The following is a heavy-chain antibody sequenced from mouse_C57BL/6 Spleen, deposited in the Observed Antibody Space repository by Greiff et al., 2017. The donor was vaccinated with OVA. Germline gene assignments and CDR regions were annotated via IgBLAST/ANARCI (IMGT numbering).Heavy chain of an antibody. Sequence: VQLQQPGAELVRPGSSVKLSCKASGYTFTSYWMHWVKQRPIQGLEWIGNIDPSDSETHYNQKFKDKATLTVDKSSSTAYMQLSSLTSEDSAVYYCASFIYDGYYFDYWGQGTTLTASS. D-gene: IGHD2-3*01. CDR1: GYTFTSYW. J-gene: IGHJ2*01. V-gene: IGHV1-52*01. CDR2: IDPSDSET. CDR3: ASFIYDGYYFDY.